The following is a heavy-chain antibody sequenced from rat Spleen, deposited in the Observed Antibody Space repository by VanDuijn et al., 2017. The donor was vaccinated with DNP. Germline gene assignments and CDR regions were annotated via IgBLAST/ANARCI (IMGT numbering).Heavy chain of an antibody. Sequence: EVQLVESGGGLVQPGRSLKVSCAVSGLTFSDHNMAWVRQAPGKGLEWVATISYDGRNTYFRDSVKGRFTISRDNAENTVYLQMNSLRSEDTATYYCAKGYYSNYAYVMDAWGQGASVTVSS. CDR1: GLTFSDHN. V-gene: IGHV5-7*01. CDR2: ISYDGRNT. D-gene: IGHD1-2*01. J-gene: IGHJ4*01. CDR3: AKGYYSNYAYVMDA.